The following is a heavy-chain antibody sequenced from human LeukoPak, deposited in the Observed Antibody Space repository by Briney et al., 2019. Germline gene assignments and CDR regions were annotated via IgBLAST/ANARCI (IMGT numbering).Heavy chain of an antibody. V-gene: IGHV1-69*04. CDR3: ARGNQGEGSFDY. J-gene: IGHJ4*02. D-gene: IGHD3-16*01. CDR2: IIPILGIA. Sequence: SVKVSCKASGGTFSSYAISWVRQAPGQGLEWMGRIIPILGIANYAQKFQGRVTITADRSTSTAYMELSSLRSEDTAVYYCARGNQGEGSFDYWGQGTLVTVSS. CDR1: GGTFSSYA.